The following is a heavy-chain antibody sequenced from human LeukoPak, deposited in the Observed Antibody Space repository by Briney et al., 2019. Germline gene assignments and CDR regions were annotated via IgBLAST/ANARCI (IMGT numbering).Heavy chain of an antibody. D-gene: IGHD3-10*01. Sequence: PGGSLRLSCAASGFTFSSYSMNWVRQAPGKGLEWVSSISSSSSYIYYADSVKGRFTISRDNAKNSLYLQMNSLRAEDTAVYYCAKHYYGSGSYAYWGQGTLVTVSS. V-gene: IGHV3-21*04. CDR1: GFTFSSYS. CDR3: AKHYYGSGSYAY. J-gene: IGHJ4*02. CDR2: ISSSSSYI.